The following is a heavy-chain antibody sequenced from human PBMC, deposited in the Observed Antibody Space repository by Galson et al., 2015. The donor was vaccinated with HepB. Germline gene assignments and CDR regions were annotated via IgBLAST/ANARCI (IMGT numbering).Heavy chain of an antibody. D-gene: IGHD3-22*01. CDR2: ISYDGSNK. Sequence: SLRLSCAASGFTFSSYAMHWVRQAPGKGLEWVAVISYDGSNKYYADSVKGRFTISRDNSKNTLYPQMNSLRAEDTAVYYCARDRRYYDSSGYYASGWFDPWGQGTLVTVSS. CDR3: ARDRRYYDSSGYYASGWFDP. J-gene: IGHJ5*02. CDR1: GFTFSSYA. V-gene: IGHV3-30-3*01.